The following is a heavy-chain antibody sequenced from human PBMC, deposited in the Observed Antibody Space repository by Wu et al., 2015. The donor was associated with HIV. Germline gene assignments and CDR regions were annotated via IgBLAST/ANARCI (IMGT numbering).Heavy chain of an antibody. CDR1: GYTFTGYY. Sequence: QVQLVQSEAEVKKPGASVKVSCKASGYTFTGYYIHWVRQTPGQGLEWMGWINPNSYGSNSAQKFQDRVTLTRDTSISTAYMELSSLRSDDTAVYYCARGPQLAEFQHWGQGTLVTVSS. D-gene: IGHD6-6*01. V-gene: IGHV1-2*02. CDR2: INPNSYGS. CDR3: ARGPQLAEFQH. J-gene: IGHJ1*01.